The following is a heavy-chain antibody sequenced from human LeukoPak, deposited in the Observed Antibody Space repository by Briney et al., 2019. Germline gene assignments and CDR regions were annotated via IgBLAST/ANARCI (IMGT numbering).Heavy chain of an antibody. CDR3: AKGHMTNYFQQ. D-gene: IGHD4-11*01. V-gene: IGHV3-30*02. CDR2: IQYDGNNK. J-gene: IGHJ1*01. CDR1: GFTFSSNG. Sequence: PGGSLRLSCAASGFTFSSNGMHWVRQAPGKGLEWVALIQYDGNNKYYTDSVKGRFTISRDNSKNTLYLQMNSLRAEDTAVYYCAKGHMTNYFQQWGRGTLVTVPS.